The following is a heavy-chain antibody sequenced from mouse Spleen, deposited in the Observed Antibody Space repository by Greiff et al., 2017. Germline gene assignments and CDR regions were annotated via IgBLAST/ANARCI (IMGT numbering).Heavy chain of an antibody. V-gene: IGHV5-15*01. CDR3: ARWYYGSSRYFDV. CDR2: ISNLAYSI. Sequence: EVKLMESGGGLVQPGGSLKLSCAASGFTFSDYGMAWVRQAPRKGPEWVAFISNLAYSIYYADTLTGRFTISRENAKNTLYLEMSSLRSEDTAMYYCARWYYGSSRYFDVWGTGTTVTVSS. J-gene: IGHJ1*03. D-gene: IGHD1-1*01. CDR1: GFTFSDYG.